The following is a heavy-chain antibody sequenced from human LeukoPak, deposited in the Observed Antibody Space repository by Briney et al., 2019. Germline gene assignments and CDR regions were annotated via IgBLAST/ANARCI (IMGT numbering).Heavy chain of an antibody. J-gene: IGHJ4*02. V-gene: IGHV4-34*01. D-gene: IGHD3-10*01. CDR1: GGSFSGYY. CDR3: ARGRGLWFGESYFDY. CDR2: INHSGST. Sequence: SETLSLTCAVYGGSFSGYYWSWVRQPPGKGLEWIGEINHSGSTNYNPSLKSRVTISVDTSKNQFSLKLSSVTAADTAVYYCARGRGLWFGESYFDYWGQGTLVTVSS.